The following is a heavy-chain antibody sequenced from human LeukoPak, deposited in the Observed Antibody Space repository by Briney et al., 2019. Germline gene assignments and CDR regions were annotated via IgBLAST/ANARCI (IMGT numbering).Heavy chain of an antibody. CDR1: GGTFSSYA. J-gene: IGHJ4*02. Sequence: ASVKVSCKASGGTFSSYAISWVRQAPGQGLEWMGGIIPIFGTANYAQKFQGRVTITADESTSTAYMELSSLRSEDTAVYYCARGGSTDSIHSCGGNCYFLDYWGQGTLVTVSS. CDR3: ARGGSTDSIHSCGGNCYFLDY. V-gene: IGHV1-69*13. CDR2: IIPIFGTA. D-gene: IGHD2-21*02.